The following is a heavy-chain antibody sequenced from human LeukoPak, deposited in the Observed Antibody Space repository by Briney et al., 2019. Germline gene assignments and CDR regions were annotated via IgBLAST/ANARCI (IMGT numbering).Heavy chain of an antibody. CDR2: ISAYNGNT. Sequence: ASVKVSCKASGYTFTSYGINWVRQAPGQGLEWMGWISAYNGNTNYAQKLQGRVTMTTDTSTSTAYMELRSLRSDDTAVYYCARESLKGDYIYYFDYWGQGTLVTVSS. CDR1: GYTFTSYG. D-gene: IGHD4-17*01. V-gene: IGHV1-18*01. J-gene: IGHJ4*02. CDR3: ARESLKGDYIYYFDY.